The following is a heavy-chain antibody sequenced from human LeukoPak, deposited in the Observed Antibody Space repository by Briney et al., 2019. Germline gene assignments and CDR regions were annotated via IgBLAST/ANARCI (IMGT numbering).Heavy chain of an antibody. D-gene: IGHD4-17*01. Sequence: SETLSLTCAVYGGSFSGYYWSWIRQPPGKGLEWIGEINHSGSTNYNPSLKSRVTISVDTSKNQSSLKLSSVTAADTAVYYCARGRYYGDYRVDPWGQGTLVTVSS. J-gene: IGHJ5*02. CDR2: INHSGST. V-gene: IGHV4-34*01. CDR3: ARGRYYGDYRVDP. CDR1: GGSFSGYY.